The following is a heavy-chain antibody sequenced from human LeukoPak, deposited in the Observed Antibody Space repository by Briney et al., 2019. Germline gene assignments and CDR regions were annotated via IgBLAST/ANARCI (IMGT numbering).Heavy chain of an antibody. V-gene: IGHV1-8*01. CDR3: ARVGYYDSSGYYSHAFDI. CDR2: MNPNSGNT. Sequence: GASVKVSCKASGYTSTSYDINWVRQATGQGLEWMGWMNPNSGNTGYAQKFQGRVTMTRNTSISTAYMELSSLRSEDTAVYYCARVGYYDSSGYYSHAFDIWGQGTMVTVSS. D-gene: IGHD3-22*01. J-gene: IGHJ3*02. CDR1: GYTSTSYD.